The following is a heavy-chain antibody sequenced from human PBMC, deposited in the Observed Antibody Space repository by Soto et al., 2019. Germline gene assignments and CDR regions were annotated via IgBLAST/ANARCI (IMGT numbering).Heavy chain of an antibody. CDR3: ARHIQTGSSSSYFYYYDLDV. CDR1: GFTFTSYW. J-gene: IGHJ6*02. Sequence: PGESLKISCKGSGFTFTSYWIAWVRQMPGKGLEWMGIVYPGDSETRYSPSFQGHVTISADKSIRNAYLQWSSLKASDTAIYYCARHIQTGSSSSYFYYYDLDVWGQGTTVTVSS. D-gene: IGHD6-13*01. CDR2: VYPGDSET. V-gene: IGHV5-51*01.